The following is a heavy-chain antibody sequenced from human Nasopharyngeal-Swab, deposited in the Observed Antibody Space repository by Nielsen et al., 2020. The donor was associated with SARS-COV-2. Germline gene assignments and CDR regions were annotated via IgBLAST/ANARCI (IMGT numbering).Heavy chain of an antibody. D-gene: IGHD6-19*01. CDR1: SYTFTSYY. J-gene: IGHJ4*02. CDR3: ARGEYSSGWYY. CDR2: MNPNSGNT. Sequence: ASVQVSCKASSYTFTSYYINWVRQATGQGLEWMVWMNPNSGNTGYAQKFQGRVTMTRNTSISTAYMELSSLRSEDTAVYYCARGEYSSGWYYWGQGTLVTVSS. V-gene: IGHV1-8*01.